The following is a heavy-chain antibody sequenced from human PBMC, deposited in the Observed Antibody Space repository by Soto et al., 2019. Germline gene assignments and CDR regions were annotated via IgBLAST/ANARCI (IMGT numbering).Heavy chain of an antibody. Sequence: EVHLVESGGGQVTPGGSLRLSCAASTISFSDYTINWVRQAPGKGLEWVSSINSASSYIYYAVSVQGRFTISRDNGKKSLYLQMNSLRAEDTAVYYCARSDGVAGNWYFDLWGRGTLVTVSS. CDR1: TISFSDYT. CDR3: ARSDGVAGNWYFDL. CDR2: INSASSYI. D-gene: IGHD2-15*01. J-gene: IGHJ2*01. V-gene: IGHV3-21*01.